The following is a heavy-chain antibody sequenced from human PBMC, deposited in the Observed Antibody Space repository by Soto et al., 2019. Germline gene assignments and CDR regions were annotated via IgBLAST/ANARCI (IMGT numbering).Heavy chain of an antibody. J-gene: IGHJ4*02. V-gene: IGHV3-30*18. CDR2: VSYDGNNK. Sequence: GGSLRLSCAASGFIFISYGMHWVRQSPGKGLEWVALVSYDGNNKYYADSVKGRFTISRDNSKNMVYLQMNSLRGEDTAVYYCAKTGSGWYFDNWGQGTLVTVSS. CDR3: AKTGSGWYFDN. D-gene: IGHD6-19*01. CDR1: GFIFISYG.